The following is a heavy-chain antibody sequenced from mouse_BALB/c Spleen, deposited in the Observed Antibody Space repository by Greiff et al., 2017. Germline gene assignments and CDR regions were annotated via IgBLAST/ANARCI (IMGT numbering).Heavy chain of an antibody. CDR2: INSNGGST. J-gene: IGHJ3*01. CDR3: ARDSLYGNWFAY. Sequence: EVMLVESGGGLVQPGGSLKLSCAASGFTFSSYGMSWVRQTPDKRLELVATINSNGGSTYYPDSVKGRFTISRDNAKNTLYLQMSSLKSEDTAMYYCARDSLYGNWFAYWGQGTLVTVSA. D-gene: IGHD2-1*01. V-gene: IGHV5-6-3*01. CDR1: GFTFSSYG.